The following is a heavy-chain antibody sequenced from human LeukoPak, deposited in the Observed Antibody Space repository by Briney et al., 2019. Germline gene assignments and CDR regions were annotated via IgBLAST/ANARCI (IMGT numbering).Heavy chain of an antibody. V-gene: IGHV3-74*03. CDR2: ISPDGSRT. Sequence: GGSLRLSCAASGFTFGDYWMHWVRQAAGKGLEWLSRISPDGSRTMYVDSVKGRFTISRDNAKNTVSLQMNSLRVEDTAVYYCTRDRSRAEDDWGQGTLVTVSS. J-gene: IGHJ4*02. CDR3: TRDRSRAEDD. CDR1: GFTFGDYW. D-gene: IGHD1-14*01.